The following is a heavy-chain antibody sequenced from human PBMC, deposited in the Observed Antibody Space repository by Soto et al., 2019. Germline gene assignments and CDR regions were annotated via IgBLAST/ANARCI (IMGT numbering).Heavy chain of an antibody. J-gene: IGHJ4*02. CDR3: TFLGDSCGWYLRSIFDH. Sequence: EVQLVESGGGLVQPGGSLKLSCAASGFTFSGSDMHWVRQASGKGLEWVGRIRSKANSYATEYAASVKGRFTISRDDSKNTEYLQINSLKTEDTAVYYYTFLGDSCGWYLRSIFDHLGPGNLGTVS. CDR2: IRSKANSYAT. V-gene: IGHV3-73*01. CDR1: GFTFSGSD. D-gene: IGHD6-19*01.